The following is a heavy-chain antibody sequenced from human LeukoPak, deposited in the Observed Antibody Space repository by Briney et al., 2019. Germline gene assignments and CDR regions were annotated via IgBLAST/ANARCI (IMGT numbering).Heavy chain of an antibody. CDR3: ARGWRGSYGQQTADY. Sequence: GGSLRLSCAASGFTFSSYAMHWVRQAPGKGLEWVAVISYDGSNKYYADSVKGRFTISRDNSKNTLYLQMNSLRAEDTAVYYCARGWRGSYGQQTADYWGQGTLVTVSS. J-gene: IGHJ4*02. CDR2: ISYDGSNK. D-gene: IGHD5-18*01. V-gene: IGHV3-30-3*01. CDR1: GFTFSSYA.